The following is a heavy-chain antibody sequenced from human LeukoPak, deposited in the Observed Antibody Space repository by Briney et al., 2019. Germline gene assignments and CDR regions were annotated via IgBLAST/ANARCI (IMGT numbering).Heavy chain of an antibody. Sequence: PGGSLRLSCAASGFTFSSYAMHWVRQAPGKGLEWVAVISYDGINTYYADSVKDRFTISRDNGKNTLYLQMNSLRAEDTAIYYCAKDLGYCNSASCQRYFDSWGQGTLVTVSS. D-gene: IGHD2-2*01. V-gene: IGHV3-30*04. CDR1: GFTFSSYA. CDR2: ISYDGINT. CDR3: AKDLGYCNSASCQRYFDS. J-gene: IGHJ4*02.